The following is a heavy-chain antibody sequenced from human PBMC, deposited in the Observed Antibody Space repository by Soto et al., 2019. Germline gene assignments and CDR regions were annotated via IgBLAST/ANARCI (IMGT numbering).Heavy chain of an antibody. V-gene: IGHV1-69*12. D-gene: IGHD4-17*01. CDR2: IIPIFGTA. CDR1: GGTFSSYA. Sequence: QVQLVQSGAEVKKPGSSVKVSCKASGGTFSSYAISWVRQAPGQGLEWMGGIIPIFGTANYAQKFQGRVTITVDESTSTAYMELGSLRSEDTAVYYCARDGNGSATTVTNWFDPWGQGTLVTVS. CDR3: ARDGNGSATTVTNWFDP. J-gene: IGHJ5*02.